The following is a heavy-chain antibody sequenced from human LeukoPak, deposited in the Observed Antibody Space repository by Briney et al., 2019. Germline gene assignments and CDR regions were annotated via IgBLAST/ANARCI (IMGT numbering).Heavy chain of an antibody. J-gene: IGHJ3*02. CDR2: YYNSGST. V-gene: IGHV4-38-2*02. CDR3: VGAKQWLSFDI. D-gene: IGHD3-22*01. CDR1: HYSISSGYH. Sequence: SETLSLTCTVSHYSISSGYHWGWIRQPPGKGLEWIGTYYNSGSTNYDPSLRSRATISVDTSKNQLSLKLSSVTAADTAVYYCVGAKQWLSFDIWGQGTMVTVSS.